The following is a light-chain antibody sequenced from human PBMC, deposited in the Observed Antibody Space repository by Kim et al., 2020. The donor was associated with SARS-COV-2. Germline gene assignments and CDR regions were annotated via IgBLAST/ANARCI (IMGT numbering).Light chain of an antibody. CDR2: AAS. CDR1: QDISNS. J-gene: IGKJ3*01. Sequence: DIQMTQSPSSLSASVGDRVTITCRASQDISNSLAWFQQKPGKAPKSLIYAASSLQSGVPPKFSGSGSGTDFTLTISSLQPEDFATYYCQQYKSYPYTFGPGTKVDIK. CDR3: QQYKSYPYT. V-gene: IGKV1-16*02.